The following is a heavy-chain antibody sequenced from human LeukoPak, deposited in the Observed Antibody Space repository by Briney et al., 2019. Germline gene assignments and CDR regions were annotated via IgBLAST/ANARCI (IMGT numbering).Heavy chain of an antibody. V-gene: IGHV4-30-2*01. D-gene: IGHD3-22*01. J-gene: IGHJ3*02. Sequence: SETLSLTCTVSGGSISSGGYSWSWIRQPPGKGPEWIGYIYHSGSTYYNPSLKSRVTISVDRSKNQFSLKLSSVTAADTAVYYCAKAAFFPYYYDSSGPPGDAFDIWGQGTMVTVSS. CDR2: IYHSGST. CDR3: AKAAFFPYYYDSSGPPGDAFDI. CDR1: GGSISSGGYS.